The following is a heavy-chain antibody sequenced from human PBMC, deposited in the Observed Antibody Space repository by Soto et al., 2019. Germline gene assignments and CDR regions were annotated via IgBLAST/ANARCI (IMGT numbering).Heavy chain of an antibody. Sequence: GGSLRLSCAASGFTFSSYSVNWVRQAPGKGLEWVSSISSSSSYIYYADSVKGRFTISRDNAKNSLYLQMNSLRAEDTAVYYCARGGPYSGYDFGYWGQGTLVTVSS. D-gene: IGHD5-12*01. CDR2: ISSSSSYI. V-gene: IGHV3-21*01. CDR1: GFTFSSYS. J-gene: IGHJ4*02. CDR3: ARGGPYSGYDFGY.